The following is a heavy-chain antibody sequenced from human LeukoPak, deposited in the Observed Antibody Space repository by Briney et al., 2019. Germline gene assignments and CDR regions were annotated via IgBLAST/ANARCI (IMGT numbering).Heavy chain of an antibody. J-gene: IGHJ4*01. V-gene: IGHV3-30-3*01. CDR2: ISYDGSNQ. CDR3: ARDLTLVDFWSGYPHY. Sequence: PGGSLRLSCAASGFTFSSYAMHWVRQAPGKGLEWVAVISYDGSNQYYADSVKGRFTISRDNSKNTLYLQMNSLRAEDTAVYYCARDLTLVDFWSGYPHYWGHGTLVTVSS. D-gene: IGHD3-3*01. CDR1: GFTFSSYA.